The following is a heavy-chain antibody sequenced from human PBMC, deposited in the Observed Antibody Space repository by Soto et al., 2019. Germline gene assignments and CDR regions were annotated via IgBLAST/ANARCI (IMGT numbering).Heavy chain of an antibody. CDR1: GGSISSYY. CDR3: ARDGPYGSGSYQFDI. D-gene: IGHD3-10*01. CDR2: IYYSGST. V-gene: IGHV4-59*01. Sequence: SETLSLTCTVSGGSISSYYWSWIRQPPGKGLEWIGYIYYSGSTNYNPSLKSRVTISVDTSKNQFSLKLSSVTAADTAVYYCARDGPYGSGSYQFDIWGQGTMVTVSS. J-gene: IGHJ3*02.